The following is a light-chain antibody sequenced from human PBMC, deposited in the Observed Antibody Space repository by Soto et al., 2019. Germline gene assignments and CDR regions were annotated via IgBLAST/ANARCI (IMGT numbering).Light chain of an antibody. Sequence: QSVLTRPPSASGSPGQSVTISCTGTSSDVGGYNYVSWYQQHPGKAPKLMIYEVSKRPSGVPDRFSGSKSGNTASLTVSGLQAEDEADYYCSSYAGSNNFDVFGTGTKVTVL. CDR1: SSDVGGYNY. CDR3: SSYAGSNNFDV. V-gene: IGLV2-8*01. J-gene: IGLJ1*01. CDR2: EVS.